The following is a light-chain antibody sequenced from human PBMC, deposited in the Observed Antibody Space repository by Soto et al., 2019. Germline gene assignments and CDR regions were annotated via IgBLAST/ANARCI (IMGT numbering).Light chain of an antibody. V-gene: IGLV2-14*01. CDR3: SSYASSATPHV. J-gene: IGLJ1*01. CDR1: NSDIGPYNY. CDR2: EVT. Sequence: QSALTQPASVTGSPGDSITISCIVTNSDIGPYNYVSWYQQHPDKAPKLILYEVTKRPSGASDRFSGSKSGNAAFLTISGLQAEDEADYYCSSYASSATPHVFGTGTKVTVL.